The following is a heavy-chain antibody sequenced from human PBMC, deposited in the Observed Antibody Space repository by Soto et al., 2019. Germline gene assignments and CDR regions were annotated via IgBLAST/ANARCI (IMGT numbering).Heavy chain of an antibody. CDR3: AKDYYDSSGYWSPFFDY. CDR1: GFTFSSYA. Sequence: HPVGSLRLSCAASGFTFSSYAMSWVRQAPGKGLEWVSAISGSGGSTYYADSVKGRFTISRDNSKNTLYLQMNSLRAEDTAVYYCAKDYYDSSGYWSPFFDYWGQGTLVTVSS. D-gene: IGHD3-22*01. J-gene: IGHJ4*02. CDR2: ISGSGGST. V-gene: IGHV3-23*01.